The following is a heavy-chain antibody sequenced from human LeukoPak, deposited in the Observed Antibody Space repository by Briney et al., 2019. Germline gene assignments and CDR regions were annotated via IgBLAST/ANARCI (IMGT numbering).Heavy chain of an antibody. D-gene: IGHD3-16*02. Sequence: GGSLRLSCAASGFTFSSYAMSWVRQAPGKGLEWVSVISGSGGSTYYADSVKGRFTISRDNSKNTLYLQMNSLRAEDTAVYYCAKDGHYDYVWGSYRSGYWGQGTLVTVSS. CDR2: ISGSGGST. CDR1: GFTFSSYA. V-gene: IGHV3-23*01. CDR3: AKDGHYDYVWGSYRSGY. J-gene: IGHJ4*02.